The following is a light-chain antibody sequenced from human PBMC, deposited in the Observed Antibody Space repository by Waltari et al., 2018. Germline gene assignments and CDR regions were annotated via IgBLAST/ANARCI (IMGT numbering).Light chain of an antibody. J-gene: IGKJ2*01. CDR1: QSIGHF. V-gene: IGKV3-11*01. CDR2: DAS. Sequence: EIVLTQSPATLSLSPGERAALSCRASQSIGHFLALYQHKPGQAPRLLIYDASNRATGVPARFSGSGSETDFTLTISSLEPEDFAFYYCQHRSNWYTFGLGTKLEIK. CDR3: QHRSNWYT.